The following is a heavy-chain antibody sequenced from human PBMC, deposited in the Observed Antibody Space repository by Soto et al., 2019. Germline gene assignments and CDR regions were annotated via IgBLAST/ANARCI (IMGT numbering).Heavy chain of an antibody. Sequence: GASVKGSCKASGFTITSYAVQWVLQDRRQRLEWIGWIVVGSGNTNYAQKFQERVTITRDMSTSTAYMELSSLRSEDTAVYYCAALMYYDFWSGSQGDAFDIWGQGTMVTVSS. CDR1: GFTITSYA. CDR3: AALMYYDFWSGSQGDAFDI. V-gene: IGHV1-58*01. J-gene: IGHJ3*02. CDR2: IVVGSGNT. D-gene: IGHD3-3*01.